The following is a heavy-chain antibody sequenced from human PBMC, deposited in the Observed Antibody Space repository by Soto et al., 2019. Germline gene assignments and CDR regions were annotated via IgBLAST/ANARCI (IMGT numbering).Heavy chain of an antibody. Sequence: ASVKVSCKASGYTFTSYAMHWVRQAPRQRLEWMGWINAGNGNTKYSQKFQGRVTITRDTSASTAYMELSSLRSEDTAVYYCARDQYQLLFDYYYYYMDVWGKGTTVTVSS. D-gene: IGHD2-2*01. CDR2: INAGNGNT. J-gene: IGHJ6*03. V-gene: IGHV1-3*01. CDR3: ARDQYQLLFDYYYYYMDV. CDR1: GYTFTSYA.